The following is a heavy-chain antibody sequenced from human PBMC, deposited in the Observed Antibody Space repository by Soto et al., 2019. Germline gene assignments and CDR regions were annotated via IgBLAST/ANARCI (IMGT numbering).Heavy chain of an antibody. V-gene: IGHV3-30*18. CDR3: ADDSSGPDAFDI. CDR1: GFTFSSYG. CDR2: ISYDGSNK. Sequence: PGGSLRLSCAASGFTFSSYGMHWVRQAPGKGLEWVAVISYDGSNKYYADSVKGRFTISRDNSKNTLYLQMNSLRAEDTAVYYCADDSSGPDAFDIWGQGTMVTVSS. J-gene: IGHJ3*02. D-gene: IGHD3-22*01.